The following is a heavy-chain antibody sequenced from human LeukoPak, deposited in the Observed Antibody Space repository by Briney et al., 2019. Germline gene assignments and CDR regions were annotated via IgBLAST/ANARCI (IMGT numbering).Heavy chain of an antibody. CDR1: GGSISSSSYY. J-gene: IGHJ4*02. Sequence: SETLSLTCTVSGGSISSSSYYWGWIRQPPGKGLEWIGSIYYSGSTYYNPSLKSRVTISVDTSKNQFSLKLSSVTAADTAVYYCARARLLWFGEPPLGFDYWGQGTLVTVSS. CDR3: ARARLLWFGEPPLGFDY. D-gene: IGHD3-10*01. V-gene: IGHV4-39*01. CDR2: IYYSGST.